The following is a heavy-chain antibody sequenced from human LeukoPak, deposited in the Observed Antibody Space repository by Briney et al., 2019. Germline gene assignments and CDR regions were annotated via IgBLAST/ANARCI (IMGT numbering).Heavy chain of an antibody. J-gene: IGHJ4*02. D-gene: IGHD2-15*01. CDR3: ASSGYSDS. CDR2: IYDSGST. CDR1: GGSIRSSYYY. Sequence: PSETLSLTCTVSGGSIRSSYYYWGWIRQPPGKGLEWIGSIYDSGSTYYNPSHKSRVTISVDTSKNQYSLKLNSVTAADTAVYYCASSGYSDSWGQGTLVTVSS. V-gene: IGHV4-39*01.